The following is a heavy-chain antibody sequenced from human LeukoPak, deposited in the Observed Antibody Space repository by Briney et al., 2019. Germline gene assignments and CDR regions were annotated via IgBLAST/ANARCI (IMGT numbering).Heavy chain of an antibody. V-gene: IGHV1-2*02. J-gene: IGHJ4*02. CDR1: GSTFTGYY. CDR3: ARAMDWVSTLHY. D-gene: IGHD5/OR15-5a*01. CDR2: INPNSGGT. Sequence: GASVKVSCKTSGSTFTGYYMHWVRQAPGQGLEWMGWINPNSGGTNYAQKFQGRVTMTRDTSISTAYMELSRPRSDDTAVYYCARAMDWVSTLHYWGQGTLVTVSS.